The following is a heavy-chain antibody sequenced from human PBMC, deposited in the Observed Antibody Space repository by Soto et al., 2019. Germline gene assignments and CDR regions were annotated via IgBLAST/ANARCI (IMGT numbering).Heavy chain of an antibody. D-gene: IGHD6-13*01. CDR1: GGTFSSYA. J-gene: IGHJ4*02. V-gene: IGHV1-69*13. Sequence: ASVKVSCKASGGTFSSYAISWVRQAPGQGLEWMGGIIPIFGTANYAQKFQGRVTITADESTSTAYMELSSLRSEDTAVYYCATQGWYSSSWYFDYWGQGTLVTGSS. CDR2: IIPIFGTA. CDR3: ATQGWYSSSWYFDY.